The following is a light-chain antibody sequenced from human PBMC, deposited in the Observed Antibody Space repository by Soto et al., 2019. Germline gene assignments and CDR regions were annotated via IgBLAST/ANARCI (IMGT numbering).Light chain of an antibody. CDR3: CSYADSDTLVV. CDR2: DVT. J-gene: IGLJ2*01. V-gene: IGLV2-14*03. CDR1: SSDIGGYNY. Sequence: QSALTQPASGSSSPGQSITISCTGSSSDIGGYNYVSWYQQLPGKVPKLLIYDVTNRPSGVSSRFSGSKSGNPASLTISGLQAEDEAYYFCCSYADSDTLVVFGGGTKLTFL.